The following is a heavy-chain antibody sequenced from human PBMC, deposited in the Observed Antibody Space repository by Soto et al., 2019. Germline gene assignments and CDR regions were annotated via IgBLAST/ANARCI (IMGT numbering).Heavy chain of an antibody. Sequence: QITLKESGPPLVKPTQTLTLTCTCSGFSVKTSGVGVGWIRQPPGKTLEWLAIIYWNDFKRYTPSLESRLTITKDTSKNQVVLSVTNVDPADTATYYCAHSRGYNGYDVPPLYEMDVWGQGTTVTVSS. V-gene: IGHV2-5*01. CDR1: GFSVKTSGVG. J-gene: IGHJ6*02. D-gene: IGHD5-12*01. CDR2: IYWNDFK. CDR3: AHSRGYNGYDVPPLYEMDV.